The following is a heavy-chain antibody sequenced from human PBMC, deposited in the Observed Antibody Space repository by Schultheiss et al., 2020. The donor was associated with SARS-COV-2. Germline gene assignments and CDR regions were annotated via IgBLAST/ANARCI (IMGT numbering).Heavy chain of an antibody. Sequence: GGSLRLSCAASGFTFSSYSMNWVRQAPGKGLEWVAVIWYDGSNKYYADSVKGRFTISRDNSKNTLYLQMNSLRAEDTAVYYCARDPLGVVTGSPDYWGQGTLVTVSS. V-gene: IGHV3-33*08. J-gene: IGHJ4*02. CDR3: ARDPLGVVTGSPDY. CDR2: IWYDGSNK. CDR1: GFTFSSYS. D-gene: IGHD3-3*01.